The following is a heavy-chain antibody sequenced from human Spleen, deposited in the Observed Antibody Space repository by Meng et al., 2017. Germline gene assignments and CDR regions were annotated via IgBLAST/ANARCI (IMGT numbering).Heavy chain of an antibody. CDR3: ARDVAGRWGY. CDR1: GFTFSSYW. CDR2: INTDGTTT. Sequence: GESLKISCAASGFTFSSYWMHWVRQTPGKGLVWVSRINTDGTTTTYADSVKGRFTISRDNAKNTLYLQMNSLRGEDTAVYYCARDVAGRWGYWGQGTLVTVSS. D-gene: IGHD1-26*01. J-gene: IGHJ4*02. V-gene: IGHV3-74*01.